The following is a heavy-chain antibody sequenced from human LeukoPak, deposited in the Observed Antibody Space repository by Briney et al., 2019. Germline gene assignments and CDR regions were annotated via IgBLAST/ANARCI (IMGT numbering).Heavy chain of an antibody. J-gene: IGHJ6*03. V-gene: IGHV4-61*02. Sequence: SETLSLTCTVSGGSIGSGSYYWSWIRQPAGKGLEWIGRIYTSGSTNYNPSLKRRVTISVDTSKNQFSLKLSSVTAADTAVYYCARWENYYYYMDVWGKGTTVTVSS. CDR3: ARWENYYYYMDV. D-gene: IGHD1-26*01. CDR1: GGSIGSGSYY. CDR2: IYTSGST.